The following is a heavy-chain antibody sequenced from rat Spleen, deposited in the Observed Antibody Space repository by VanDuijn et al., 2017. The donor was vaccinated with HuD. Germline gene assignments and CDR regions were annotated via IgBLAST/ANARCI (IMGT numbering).Heavy chain of an antibody. D-gene: IGHD1-12*02. CDR1: GYSITSSY. Sequence: EVQLQESGPGLVKPSQSLSLTCSVTGYSITSSYRWNWIRKFPGNKMEWIGHISYSGSTSYNPSLKSRISITRDTSKNQFFLQVNSVTTEDTATYYCARSEGTHYYLPFADWGQGVMVTVSS. J-gene: IGHJ2*01. CDR3: ARSEGTHYYLPFAD. CDR2: ISYSGST. V-gene: IGHV3-1*01.